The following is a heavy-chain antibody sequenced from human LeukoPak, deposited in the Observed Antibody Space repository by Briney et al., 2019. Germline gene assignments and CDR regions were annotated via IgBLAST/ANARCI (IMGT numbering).Heavy chain of an antibody. Sequence: ASVKVSCKASGYTFTAYYIHWVRQAPGQGLEWMGRINPNSGGTNYAQKFQGRVTMTRDTSISTAYMELSRLKSDDTAVYYCASVTYYDSRGYYLGDYWGQGTLVTVSS. J-gene: IGHJ4*02. CDR2: INPNSGGT. V-gene: IGHV1-2*06. CDR3: ASVTYYDSRGYYLGDY. CDR1: GYTFTAYY. D-gene: IGHD3-22*01.